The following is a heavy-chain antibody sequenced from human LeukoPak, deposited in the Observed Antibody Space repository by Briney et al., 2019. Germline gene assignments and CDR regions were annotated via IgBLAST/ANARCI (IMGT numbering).Heavy chain of an antibody. J-gene: IGHJ6*03. CDR2: IIPIFGTA. CDR3: ATKYYGQYYYYYYMDV. CDR1: GGTFSSYA. D-gene: IGHD2/OR15-2a*01. Sequence: SVKVSCKASGGTFSSYAISWVRQAPGQGLEWMGRIIPIFGTANYAQKFQGRVTITTDESTSSAYMELSSLRSEDTAVYYCATKYYGQYYYYYYMDVWGEGTTVTVSS. V-gene: IGHV1-69*05.